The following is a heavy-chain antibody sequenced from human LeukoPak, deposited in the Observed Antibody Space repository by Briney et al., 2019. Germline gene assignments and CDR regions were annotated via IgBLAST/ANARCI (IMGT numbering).Heavy chain of an antibody. J-gene: IGHJ6*03. V-gene: IGHV1-69*06. CDR2: IIPMFGST. CDR1: GGTFSSYA. Sequence: GASVKVSCKASGGTFSSYALSWVRQAPGQGLEWMGGIIPMFGSTNYAQKFQDRVTITADKSTSTAYMKLSSLRSEDTAVYFCARVVGLTGYSSNWYSGYYYYMDVWGKGTTVTVSS. D-gene: IGHD6-13*01. CDR3: ARVVGLTGYSSNWYSGYYYYMDV.